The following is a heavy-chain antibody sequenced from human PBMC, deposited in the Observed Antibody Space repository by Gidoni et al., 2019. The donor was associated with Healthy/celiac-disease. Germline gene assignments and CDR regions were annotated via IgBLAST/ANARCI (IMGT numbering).Heavy chain of an antibody. D-gene: IGHD6-13*01. J-gene: IGHJ5*02. V-gene: IGHV1-46*01. CDR1: GYTFTSYY. Sequence: HVQLVQSGSEVKKPGASVKASCKASGYTFTSYYMHWVRQAPGQGLGWMGIINPSGGSTSYAQKFQGRVTMTRDTSTSTVYMEMSSLRSEDTAVYYCAREVVRIAAALNPWGQGTLVTVSS. CDR3: AREVVRIAAALNP. CDR2: INPSGGST.